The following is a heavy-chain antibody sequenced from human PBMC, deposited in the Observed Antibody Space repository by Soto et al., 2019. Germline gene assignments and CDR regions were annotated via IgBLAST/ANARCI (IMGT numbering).Heavy chain of an antibody. CDR2: INPKFGDT. Sequence: QVQLVQSGAEVKEPGDSVRVSCEASGYTFTAYHIHWVRQAPGQGLEWMGWINPKFGDTTYAQDFQGRVSMTRDVSISAVYMELSRLTSDDTAIYYCARTMDYYYGRGSGNGHGVWGQGTTVTVFS. CDR1: GYTFTAYH. V-gene: IGHV1-2*02. J-gene: IGHJ6*02. CDR3: ARTMDYYYGRGSGNGHGV. D-gene: IGHD3-10*02.